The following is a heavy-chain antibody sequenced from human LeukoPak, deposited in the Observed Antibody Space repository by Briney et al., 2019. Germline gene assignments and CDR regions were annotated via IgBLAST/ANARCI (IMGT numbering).Heavy chain of an antibody. V-gene: IGHV3-48*02. CDR2: ISGSGSTI. CDR1: GLTFSTTS. CDR3: TRGAIPGYGDNWFWFDS. Sequence: PGGSLRLSCVASGLTFSTTSMNWVRQAPGKGLEWVSYISGSGSTIYYIDSVKGRFTISRDNARNSVYLQMNSLRDEDTATYYCTRGAIPGYGDNWFWFDSWGQGTLVSVSS. J-gene: IGHJ5*01. D-gene: IGHD1-1*01.